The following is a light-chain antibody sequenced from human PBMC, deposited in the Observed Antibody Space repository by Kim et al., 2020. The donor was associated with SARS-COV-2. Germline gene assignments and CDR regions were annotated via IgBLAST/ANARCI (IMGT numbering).Light chain of an antibody. CDR2: LNCDGSH. V-gene: IGLV4-69*01. Sequence: AVERNTSPSRGHREYAMSGHQQRPQRGPRDLRQLNCDGSHNKGDGIPDRFSGSSSGAERYLILSSLQSEDEADYYCQTWRTGIWVFGGGTQLTVL. J-gene: IGLJ3*02. CDR1: RGHREYA. CDR3: QTWRTGIWV.